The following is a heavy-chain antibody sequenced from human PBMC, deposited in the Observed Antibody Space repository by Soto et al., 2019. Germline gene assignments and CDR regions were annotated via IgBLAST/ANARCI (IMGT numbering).Heavy chain of an antibody. D-gene: IGHD3-16*01. CDR3: VRRLSWRGPPPPTAYYGLDV. J-gene: IGHJ6*02. Sequence: QVTLKESGPTVVKPTETLTLTCTFSGFSLSHSGLGVGWIRQPPGKALEWLAVIFWDDYKIYSPSLNNRLSITKDTSKNPGGPPKTKMEPVDTALYYCVRRLSWRGPPPPTAYYGLDVWGQGTTVTVSS. V-gene: IGHV2-5*02. CDR2: IFWDDYK. CDR1: GFSLSHSGLG.